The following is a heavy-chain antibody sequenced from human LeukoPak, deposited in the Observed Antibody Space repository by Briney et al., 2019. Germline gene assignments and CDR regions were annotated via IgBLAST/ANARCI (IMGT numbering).Heavy chain of an antibody. CDR1: GFAFSTYA. Sequence: GGSLRLSCAASGFAFSTYAMNWVRQAPGEGLEWVSTIGSSGNTYYADSVKGRFTISRDNSKNTLYLQMNSLRAEDTAVYYCAKDRYYYDSSGLDAFDIWGQGTMVTVSS. CDR2: IGSSGNT. CDR3: AKDRYYYDSSGLDAFDI. D-gene: IGHD3-22*01. J-gene: IGHJ3*02. V-gene: IGHV3-23*01.